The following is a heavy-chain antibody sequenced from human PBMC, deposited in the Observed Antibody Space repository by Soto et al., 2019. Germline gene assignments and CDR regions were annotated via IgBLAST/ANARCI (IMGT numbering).Heavy chain of an antibody. Sequence: QVQLVQSGAEVKKPGSSVKVSCKASGGTFSSYAISWVRQAPGQGLEWMGGIIPIFGTANYAQKFQGRVSITADESTSTAYMELSSLSSEDTSVYYCARVRPDDHLTTFDYWGQGTLVTVSS. CDR2: IIPIFGTA. D-gene: IGHD1-1*01. V-gene: IGHV1-69*01. CDR3: ARVRPDDHLTTFDY. J-gene: IGHJ4*02. CDR1: GGTFSSYA.